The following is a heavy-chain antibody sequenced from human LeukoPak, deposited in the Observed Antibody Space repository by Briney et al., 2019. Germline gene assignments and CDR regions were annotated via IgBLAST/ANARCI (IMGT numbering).Heavy chain of an antibody. CDR3: ARRLLTCSGGSCYSYYFDY. CDR1: GFTVSSNY. D-gene: IGHD2-15*01. J-gene: IGHJ4*02. CDR2: ISYDGSNK. Sequence: GGSLRLSCAASGFTVSSNYMSWVRQAPGKGLEWVAVISYDGSNKYYADSVKGRFTISRDNSKNTLYLQMNSLRAEDTAVYYCARRLLTCSGGSCYSYYFDYWGQGTLVTVSS. V-gene: IGHV3-30-3*01.